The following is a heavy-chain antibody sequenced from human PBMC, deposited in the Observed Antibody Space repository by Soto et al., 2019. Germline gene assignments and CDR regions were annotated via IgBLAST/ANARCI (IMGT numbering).Heavy chain of an antibody. CDR2: ISHDENYK. D-gene: IGHD6-19*01. J-gene: IGHJ2*01. Sequence: QVLLMESGGGVVQPGRSLRLSCAASGFTFNTYGMHWVRQGPGKGLEWIAVISHDENYKAFADSVKGRFTISRDNSKNTLYLQMNSLRVDDTAVYYCAKIGCRGSGCPEGYFDLWGRGTLVSVSA. CDR3: AKIGCRGSGCPEGYFDL. V-gene: IGHV3-30*18. CDR1: GFTFNTYG.